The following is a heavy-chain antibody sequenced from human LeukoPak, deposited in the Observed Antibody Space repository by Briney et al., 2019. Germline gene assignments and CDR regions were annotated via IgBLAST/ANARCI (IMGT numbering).Heavy chain of an antibody. J-gene: IGHJ4*02. CDR3: ARQRYGHSYGYGYFDY. CDR2: IYPGDSDT. Sequence: GESLKISCQASGYTFTAYWIGWLGQMPGKGLEWMGIIYPGDSDTRYSPSFQGQVTISADKSISPAYLQWSSLKASDTAMYYCARQRYGHSYGYGYFDYWGQGTLVTVSS. CDR1: GYTFTAYW. D-gene: IGHD5-18*01. V-gene: IGHV5-51*01.